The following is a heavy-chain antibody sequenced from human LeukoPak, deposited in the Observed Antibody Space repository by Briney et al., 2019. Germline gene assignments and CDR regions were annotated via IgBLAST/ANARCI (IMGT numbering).Heavy chain of an antibody. V-gene: IGHV1-2*02. Sequence: ASVKVSCKASGYTFTVYYMHWVRQAPGQGLEWMGWINPNSGGTNYAQKFQGRVTMTRDTSISTAYMELSRLRSDDSTLYYCAREYYDSSGHYPKSYGMDVWGQGTTVTVSS. D-gene: IGHD3-22*01. J-gene: IGHJ6*02. CDR3: AREYYDSSGHYPKSYGMDV. CDR1: GYTFTVYY. CDR2: INPNSGGT.